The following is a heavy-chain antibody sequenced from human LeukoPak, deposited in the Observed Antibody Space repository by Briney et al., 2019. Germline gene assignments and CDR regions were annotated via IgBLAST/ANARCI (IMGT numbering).Heavy chain of an antibody. V-gene: IGHV3-30*02. CDR3: AKDARPYYYDSSGYSGDWFDP. CDR2: IRYDGNNK. D-gene: IGHD3-22*01. CDR1: GFTFSDYS. J-gene: IGHJ5*02. Sequence: GGSLRLSCAASGFTFSDYSMHWVRQAPGKGLNWVAFIRYDGNNKYYADSVKGRFTISRDNSKNTLYLQMNSLRAEDTAVYYCAKDARPYYYDSSGYSGDWFDPWGQGTLVTVSS.